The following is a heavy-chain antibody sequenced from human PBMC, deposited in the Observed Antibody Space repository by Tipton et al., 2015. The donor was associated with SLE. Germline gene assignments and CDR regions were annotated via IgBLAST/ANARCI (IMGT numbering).Heavy chain of an antibody. CDR3: ARGRYCRSPSCSYYFDL. J-gene: IGHJ4*02. CDR1: GGSFSGYY. D-gene: IGHD2-2*01. Sequence: TLSLTCAVYGGSFSGYYWSWIRQTPGKGLEWIGEINHSGSTNYNPSLKSRVTISIDTSKNQFSQKVSSVTAADTAVYYCARGRYCRSPSCSYYFDLWGQGTLGTVSS. CDR2: INHSGST. V-gene: IGHV4-34*01.